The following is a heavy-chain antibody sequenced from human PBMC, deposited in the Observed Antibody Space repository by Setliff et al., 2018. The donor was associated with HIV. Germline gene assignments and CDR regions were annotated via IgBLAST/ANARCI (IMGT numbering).Heavy chain of an antibody. J-gene: IGHJ4*02. CDR1: GGSITGYY. CDR2: IYTSGST. V-gene: IGHV4-4*07. Sequence: SESLSLTCTVSGGSITGYYWSWIRQPAGKGLEWIGRIYTSGSTNYNPSLKSRVTMSVDTSKNQFSLMLSSVTAADTAVYYCARLGDYDSSGYSWFDYWGQGTLVTVSS. D-gene: IGHD3-22*01. CDR3: ARLGDYDSSGYSWFDY.